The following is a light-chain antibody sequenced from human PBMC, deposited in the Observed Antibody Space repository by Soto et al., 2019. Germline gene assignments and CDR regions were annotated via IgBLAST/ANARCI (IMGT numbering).Light chain of an antibody. V-gene: IGLV1-40*01. Sequence: QLVLTQPPSVSGAPGQRVTISCTGSSSNIGAGYDVHWYQQLPGAAPKLLIFANRNRPSGVPDRFSGSKSATSASLAITGLQAEDEADYYCQSYDSNLSGSVLFGGGTKLTVL. CDR3: QSYDSNLSGSVL. J-gene: IGLJ2*01. CDR1: SSNIGAGYD. CDR2: ANR.